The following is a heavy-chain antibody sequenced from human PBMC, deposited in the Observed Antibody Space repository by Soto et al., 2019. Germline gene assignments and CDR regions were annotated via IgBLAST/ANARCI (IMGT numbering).Heavy chain of an antibody. Sequence: PGGSLRLSCAASGFTFDDYAMHWVRQAPGKGLEWVSGISWNSGSIGYADSVKGRFTISRDNAKNSLYLQMNSLRAEDTALYYCAKGRWRGSTSGPFDYWGQGTLVTVSS. J-gene: IGHJ4*02. CDR3: AKGRWRGSTSGPFDY. D-gene: IGHD2-2*01. CDR2: ISWNSGSI. V-gene: IGHV3-9*01. CDR1: GFTFDDYA.